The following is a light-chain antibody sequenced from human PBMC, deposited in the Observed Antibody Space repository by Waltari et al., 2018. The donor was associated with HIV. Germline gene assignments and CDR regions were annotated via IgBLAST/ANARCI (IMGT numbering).Light chain of an antibody. CDR2: DDV. CDR1: NIRTKS. CDR3: QVWDSGSEPPVL. V-gene: IGLV3-21*02. J-gene: IGLJ3*02. Sequence: SYVLTQPPSVSVAPGQTARITCGGNNIRTKSVHWYQQKPGQAPVLVVFDDVDRPSGSPERVSGSNSGNRATLTISRVEAGDEADYYCQVWDSGSEPPVLFGGGTKLTVL.